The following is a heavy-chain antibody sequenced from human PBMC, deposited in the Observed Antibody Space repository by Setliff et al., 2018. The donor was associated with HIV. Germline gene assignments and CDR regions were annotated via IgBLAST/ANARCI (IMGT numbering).Heavy chain of an antibody. CDR3: VRWYYCVSGACYRADY. J-gene: IGHJ4*02. CDR1: GTSFSDHY. CDR2: MNQSGTT. V-gene: IGHV4-34*01. Sequence: PSETLSLTCSVYGTSFSDHYWSWVRQTPGKGLEWIGEMNQSGTTNYNPSLKSRVTMSIDTSERQFSLKLTSVTAADTAVYYCVRWYYCVSGACYRADYWGQGTMGTVS. D-gene: IGHD2-21*02.